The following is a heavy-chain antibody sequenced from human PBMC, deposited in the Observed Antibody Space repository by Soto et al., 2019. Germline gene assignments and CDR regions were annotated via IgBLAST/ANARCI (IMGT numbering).Heavy chain of an antibody. CDR2: IYYSGST. CDR1: GGSISTYY. CDR3: ARGSQFLNY. V-gene: IGHV4-59*01. Sequence: SETLSLTCTVSGGSISTYYWSWIRQPPGKGLEWIGYIYYSGSTNYNPSLKSRVTMSVDTSKNQFSLKLSSVTAADTAVYYCARGSQFLNYWGQGNLVPVSS. J-gene: IGHJ4*02.